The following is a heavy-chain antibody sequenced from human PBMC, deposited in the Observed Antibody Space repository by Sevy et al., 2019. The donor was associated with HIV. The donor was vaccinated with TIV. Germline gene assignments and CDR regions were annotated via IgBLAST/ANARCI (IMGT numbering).Heavy chain of an antibody. CDR2: FDPQDDEI. J-gene: IGHJ5*02. D-gene: IGHD2-15*01. CDR3: ATVGLRYYSGSSSYQGDWFDP. V-gene: IGHV1-24*01. Sequence: ASVKVYCKVSGYTLTKLSIHWVRQAPGKGLEWLGDFDPQDDEIIYAQRFQGRLTMTEDTSKETAYMELSSLTSEDTAVYYCATVGLRYYSGSSSYQGDWFDPWGQGTLVTVSS. CDR1: GYTLTKLS.